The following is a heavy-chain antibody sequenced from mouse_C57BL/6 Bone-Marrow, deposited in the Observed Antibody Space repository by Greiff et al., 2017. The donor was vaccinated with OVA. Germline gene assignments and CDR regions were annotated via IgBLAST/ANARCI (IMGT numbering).Heavy chain of an antibody. CDR3: AKYYDYDGAWFAY. Sequence: EVKLMESGGGLVKPGGSLKLSCAASGFTFSDYGMHWVRQAPEKGLEWVAYISSGSSTIYYADTVKGRFTISRDNAKNTLFLQMTSLRSEDTAMYYCAKYYDYDGAWFAYWGQGTLVTVSA. D-gene: IGHD2-4*01. V-gene: IGHV5-17*01. CDR2: ISSGSSTI. J-gene: IGHJ3*01. CDR1: GFTFSDYG.